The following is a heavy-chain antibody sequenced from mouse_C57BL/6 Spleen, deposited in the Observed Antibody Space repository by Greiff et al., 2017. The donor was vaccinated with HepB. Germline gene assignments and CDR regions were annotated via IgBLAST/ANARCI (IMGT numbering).Heavy chain of an antibody. CDR3: ALLTMITTRDYYAMDY. Sequence: EVQLQESGPELVKPGASVKIPCKASGYTFTDYNLDWVKQSHGKSLEWIGDINPNNGGTIYNQKFKGKATLTVDKSSSTAYMELRSLTSEDTAVYYCALLTMITTRDYYAMDYWGQGTSVTVSS. V-gene: IGHV1-18*01. CDR2: INPNNGGT. D-gene: IGHD2-4*01. CDR1: GYTFTDYN. J-gene: IGHJ4*01.